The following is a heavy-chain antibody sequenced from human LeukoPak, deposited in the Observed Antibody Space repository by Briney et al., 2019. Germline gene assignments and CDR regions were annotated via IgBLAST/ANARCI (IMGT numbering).Heavy chain of an antibody. CDR1: GVSISSSNSY. Sequence: SETLSLTCAVSGVSISSSNSYWGWIRQPPGKGLEWIGSIYYSGSTYYNPSLKSRVTISVDTSKNQFSLKLSSVTAADTAVYYCARDDNWDYFDYWGQGTLVTVSS. J-gene: IGHJ4*02. D-gene: IGHD1-1*01. CDR2: IYYSGST. V-gene: IGHV4-39*07. CDR3: ARDDNWDYFDY.